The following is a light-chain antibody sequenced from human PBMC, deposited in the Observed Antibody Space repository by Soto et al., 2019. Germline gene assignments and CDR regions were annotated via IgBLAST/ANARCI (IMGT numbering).Light chain of an antibody. Sequence: QSVLTQPPSASGSPGQSVTISCTGTSSNVVAYNYVSWYQQLPGKAPKLIIYEVSKRPSGVPDHFSGSKSGNTASLTVSVLQAEDEADYYCTSYAGTYSFFYVFGTGTKVTVL. V-gene: IGLV2-8*01. CDR1: SSNVVAYNY. CDR2: EVS. CDR3: TSYAGTYSFFYV. J-gene: IGLJ1*01.